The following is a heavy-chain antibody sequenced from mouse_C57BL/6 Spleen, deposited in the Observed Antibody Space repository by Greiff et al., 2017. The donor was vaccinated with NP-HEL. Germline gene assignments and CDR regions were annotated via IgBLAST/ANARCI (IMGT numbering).Heavy chain of an antibody. CDR1: GFNIKDYY. V-gene: IGHV14-1*01. CDR2: LDPEDGDT. CDR3: TRTTVVARDYFDY. Sequence: EVKLVESGAELVRPGASVKLSCTASGFNIKDYYMHWVKQRPEQGLEWIGRLDPEDGDTAYAPKFQGKATMTADTSSNTAYLQLSSLTSEDTAVYYCTRTTVVARDYFDYWGQGTTLTVSS. D-gene: IGHD1-1*01. J-gene: IGHJ2*01.